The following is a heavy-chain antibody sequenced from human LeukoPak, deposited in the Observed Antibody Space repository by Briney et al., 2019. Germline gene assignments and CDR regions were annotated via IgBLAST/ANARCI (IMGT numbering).Heavy chain of an antibody. V-gene: IGHV1-2*02. CDR2: INPNSGGT. CDR1: GYTFTDYY. D-gene: IGHD4/OR15-4a*01. J-gene: IGHJ5*01. CDR3: AKDQKHIYELIHANFDS. Sequence: GASVKVSCKASGYTFTDYYIHWVRQAPGQGLQWLGWINPNSGGTNYAQNFHGRLTLTRDTSVNTAYKELARLTFDDTAVYYCAKDQKHIYELIHANFDSWGQGTLVTVSS.